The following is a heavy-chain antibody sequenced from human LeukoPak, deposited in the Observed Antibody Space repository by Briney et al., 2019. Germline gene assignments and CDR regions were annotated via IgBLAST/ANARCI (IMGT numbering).Heavy chain of an antibody. V-gene: IGHV4-39*01. D-gene: IGHD6-13*01. J-gene: IGHJ4*02. CDR3: AKARDSNIWYPFDY. CDR1: GGSISSSSYY. CDR2: IYYSGST. Sequence: SETLSLTCTVPGGSISSSSYYWGWIRQPPGKGLEWIGSIYYSGSTYYHPSLKSRDTLSVDTSKNQFSLKLSSVTAGDTAVYYCAKARDSNIWYPFDYWGQGTLVTVSS.